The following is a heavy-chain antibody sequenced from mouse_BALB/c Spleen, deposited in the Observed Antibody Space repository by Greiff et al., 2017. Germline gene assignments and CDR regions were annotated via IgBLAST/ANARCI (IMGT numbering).Heavy chain of an antibody. Sequence: VKLMESGAELMKPGASVKISCKATGYTFSSYWIEWVKQRPGHGLEWIGEILPGSGSTNYNEKFKGKATFTADTSSNTAYMQLSSLTSEDSAVYYCARGSAWFAYWGQGTLVTVSA. CDR1: GYTFSSYW. J-gene: IGHJ3*01. CDR3: ARGSAWFAY. CDR2: ILPGSGST. V-gene: IGHV1-9*01. D-gene: IGHD6-1*01.